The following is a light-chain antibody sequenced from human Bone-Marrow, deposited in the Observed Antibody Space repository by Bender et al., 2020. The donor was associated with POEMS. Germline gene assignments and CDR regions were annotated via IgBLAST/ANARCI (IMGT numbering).Light chain of an antibody. CDR1: NSDVGAYNF. Sequence: QSALTQPRSVSGSPGQSVTISCTGSNSDVGAYNFVSWYQQHPGKAPKLIIYDVSNRPSGVSNRFSGSKSGTSASLAITGLQAEDEGDYYCQSYDNSLGGWVFGGGTKLTVL. CDR2: DVS. V-gene: IGLV2-11*01. J-gene: IGLJ3*02. CDR3: QSYDNSLGGWV.